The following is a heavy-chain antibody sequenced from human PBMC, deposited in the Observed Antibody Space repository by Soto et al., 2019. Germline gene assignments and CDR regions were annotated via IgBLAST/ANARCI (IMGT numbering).Heavy chain of an antibody. CDR3: AKEAPRSAIHIDY. CDR1: GFTFSNYA. J-gene: IGHJ4*02. Sequence: EVQLLESGGGLVQPGGSLRLSCAASGFTFSNYAMSWVRQAPGKGLELVSSISGSGGSTYYADSVKGRFTVSRDNSKNTVDLQINSLRIEETAVNYCAKEAPRSAIHIDYWVQGTLVTVSS. CDR2: ISGSGGST. V-gene: IGHV3-23*01. D-gene: IGHD3-3*01.